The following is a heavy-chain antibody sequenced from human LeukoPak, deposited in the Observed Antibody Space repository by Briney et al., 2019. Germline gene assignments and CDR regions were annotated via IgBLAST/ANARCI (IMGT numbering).Heavy chain of an antibody. CDR1: GFSLINSD. CDR3: ARNSVGVHYADAIDL. D-gene: IGHD4-17*01. V-gene: IGHV3-30*02. Sequence: PGGSLRLSCAASGFSLINSDMHWVRQAPGKGLEWVAFVHYDGSEKHYADSLKGRFTISRDNSKNTLYLQMNSLRGEDTAVYYCARNSVGVHYADAIDLWGQGTMVTVSS. CDR2: VHYDGSEK. J-gene: IGHJ3*01.